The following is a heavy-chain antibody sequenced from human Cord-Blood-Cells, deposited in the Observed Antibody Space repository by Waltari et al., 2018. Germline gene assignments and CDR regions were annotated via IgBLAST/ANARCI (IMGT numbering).Heavy chain of an antibody. D-gene: IGHD1-26*01. V-gene: IGHV3-33*01. Sequence: QVQLVESGGGVVQPGRSLRLPCAASGFTSSSYGRPWVRQAPGKGLEWVAVIWYDGSNKYYADSVKGRFTISRDNSKNTLYLQMNSLRAEDTAVYYCARDDGSYYAFDIWGQGTMVTVSS. CDR3: ARDDGSYYAFDI. CDR1: GFTSSSYG. J-gene: IGHJ3*02. CDR2: IWYDGSNK.